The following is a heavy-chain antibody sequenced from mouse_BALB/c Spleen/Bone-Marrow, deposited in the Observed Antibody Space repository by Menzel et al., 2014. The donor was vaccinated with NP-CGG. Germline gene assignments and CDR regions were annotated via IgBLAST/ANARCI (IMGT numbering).Heavy chain of an antibody. CDR2: ISSGGSYT. Sequence: EVQVVASGGGLVKPGGSLKLSCAASGFTFSSYAMSWVRQTPEKRLEWVATISSGGSYTYYPDSVKGRFTISRDNAKXTLYLQMGSLRSEDTAMYYCARHGITRLLDYWGQGTTLTVSS. V-gene: IGHV5-9-3*01. CDR1: GFTFSSYA. CDR3: ARHGITRLLDY. D-gene: IGHD2-4*01. J-gene: IGHJ2*01.